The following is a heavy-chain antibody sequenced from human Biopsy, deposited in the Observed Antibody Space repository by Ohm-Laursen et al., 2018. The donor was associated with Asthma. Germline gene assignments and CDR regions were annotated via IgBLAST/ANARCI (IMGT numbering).Heavy chain of an antibody. Sequence: SQRLSCAASGFMFRSFGMHWVRQAPGKGLEWVAVISYDGNHKFYEDSVKGRFTISRDNSKNTLYLQMNSLRTEDTAVYYCARDVDLRSVYWGQGTLVTVSS. CDR2: ISYDGNHK. CDR3: ARDVDLRSVY. CDR1: GFMFRSFG. J-gene: IGHJ4*02. D-gene: IGHD2-15*01. V-gene: IGHV3-30*03.